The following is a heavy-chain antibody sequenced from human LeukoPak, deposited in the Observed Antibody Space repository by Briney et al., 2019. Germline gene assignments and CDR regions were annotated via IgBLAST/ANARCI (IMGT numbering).Heavy chain of an antibody. CDR3: ARASPRYSYGRFDY. CDR2: INHSGST. D-gene: IGHD5-18*01. J-gene: IGHJ4*02. CDR1: GGSFSGYY. Sequence: PSETLSLTCAVYGGSFSGYYWSWIRQPPGKGLEWIGEINHSGSTNYNPSLKSRVTISVDTSKNQFSLKLSSVTAADTAVYYCARASPRYSYGRFDYWGQGTLVTVSS. V-gene: IGHV4-34*01.